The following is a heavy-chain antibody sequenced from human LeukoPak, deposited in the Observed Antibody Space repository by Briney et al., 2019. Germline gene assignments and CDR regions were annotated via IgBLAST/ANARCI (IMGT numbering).Heavy chain of an antibody. J-gene: IGHJ4*02. CDR1: GFTFSSYS. D-gene: IGHD2-15*01. Sequence: GGSLRLSCAASGFTFSSYSMNWVRQAPGKGLEWVSSISSSSSYIYYADSVKGRFTVSRDNAKNSLYLQMNSLRAEDTAVYYCARLGYCSGGSCPDYWGQGTLVTVSS. V-gene: IGHV3-21*01. CDR3: ARLGYCSGGSCPDY. CDR2: ISSSSSYI.